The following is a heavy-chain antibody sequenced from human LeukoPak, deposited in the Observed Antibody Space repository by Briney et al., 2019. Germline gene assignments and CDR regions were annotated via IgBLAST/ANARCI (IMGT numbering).Heavy chain of an antibody. CDR1: GYTFTSYG. D-gene: IGHD4/OR15-4a*01. CDR3: ARDVMVAIVAYFDY. CDR2: ISAYNGNA. Sequence: GASVKVSCKASGYTFTSYGISWVRQAPGQGLEWMGWISAYNGNANYAQKLQGRVTMTTDTSTSTAYMELRSLRSDDTAVYYCARDVMVAIVAYFDYWGQGTLVTVSS. J-gene: IGHJ4*02. V-gene: IGHV1-18*01.